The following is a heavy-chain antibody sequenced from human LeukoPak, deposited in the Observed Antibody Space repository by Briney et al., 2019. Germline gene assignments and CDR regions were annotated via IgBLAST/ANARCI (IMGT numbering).Heavy chain of an antibody. V-gene: IGHV1-2*02. Sequence: ASVKDSCKASGYTFTGDSMHWGRQAPGQGLEWRGWINPNSGGTNYAQKFQGRVTMTRDTSISTAYMELSRLRSDDTAVYYCARVYGSGFKWFDPWGQGTLVTVSS. J-gene: IGHJ5*02. CDR1: GYTFTGDS. CDR2: INPNSGGT. D-gene: IGHD3-10*01. CDR3: ARVYGSGFKWFDP.